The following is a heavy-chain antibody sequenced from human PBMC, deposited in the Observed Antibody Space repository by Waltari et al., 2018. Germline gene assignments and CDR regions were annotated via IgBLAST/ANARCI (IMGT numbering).Heavy chain of an antibody. CDR1: GYSISSGYS. CDR2: IYHSGST. J-gene: IGHJ6*03. V-gene: IGHV4-38-2*01. D-gene: IGHD6-25*01. Sequence: QVQLQESGPGLVKPSETLSLTCAVSGYSISSGYSWGWIRQPPGKGLEWIGSIYHSGSTYYNPSLKSRVTISVDTSKNQFSLKLSSVTAADTAVYYCARVGSSDDYYYYMDVWGKGTTVTVSS. CDR3: ARVGSSDDYYYYMDV.